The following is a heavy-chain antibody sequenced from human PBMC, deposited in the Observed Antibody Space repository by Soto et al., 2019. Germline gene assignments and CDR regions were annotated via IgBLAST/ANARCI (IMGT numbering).Heavy chain of an antibody. V-gene: IGHV3-53*04. D-gene: IGHD5-12*01. CDR1: GFTVSSNY. Sequence: GGSLRLSCAASGFTVSSNYMSWVRQAPGKGLEWVSVIYSGGSTYYADSVKGRFTISRHNSKNTLYLQMNSLRAEDTAVYYCAREGRGYSGFMDVWGKGTKVTVSS. CDR2: IYSGGST. CDR3: AREGRGYSGFMDV. J-gene: IGHJ6*03.